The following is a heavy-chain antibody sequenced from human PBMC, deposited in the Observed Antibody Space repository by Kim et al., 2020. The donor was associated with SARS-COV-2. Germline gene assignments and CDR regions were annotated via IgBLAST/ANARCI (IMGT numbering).Heavy chain of an antibody. D-gene: IGHD3-10*01. CDR3: ARGNYYESVSLSDYYNGMDV. Sequence: GGSLRLSCAASGLSFDSAAMNWVRQAPGKGLEWVAVISYDGRNKEYADSVKGQFTISRDNPKSTLYLQMNSLRAEDTAVYYCARGNYYESVSLSDYYNGMDVWGQGTTVTVSS. V-gene: IGHV3-30-3*01. CDR2: ISYDGRNK. CDR1: GLSFDSAA. J-gene: IGHJ6*02.